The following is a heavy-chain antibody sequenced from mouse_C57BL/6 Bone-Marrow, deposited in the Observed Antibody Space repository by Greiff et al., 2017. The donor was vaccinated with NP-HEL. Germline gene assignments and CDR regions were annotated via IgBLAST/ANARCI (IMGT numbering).Heavy chain of an antibody. J-gene: IGHJ1*03. CDR1: GFTFSDYG. V-gene: IGHV5-15*01. D-gene: IGHD1-1*01. CDR2: ISNLAYSI. Sequence: EVKLVESGGGLVQPGGSLKLSCAASGFTFSDYGMAWVRQAPRKGPEWVAFISNLAYSIYYADTVTGRFTISRENAKNTLYLEMSSLRSEDTAMYYCARSPHYYGSSPYWYFDVWGTGTTVTVSS. CDR3: ARSPHYYGSSPYWYFDV.